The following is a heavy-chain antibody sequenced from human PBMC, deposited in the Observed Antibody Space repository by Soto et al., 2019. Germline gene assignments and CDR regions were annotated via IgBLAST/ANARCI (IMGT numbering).Heavy chain of an antibody. Sequence: QVQLQESGPGLVKPSQTLSLTCTVSGGSISSGDYYWSWIRQPPGKGLEWIGHVHYSGSTYYNPSLKSRVSISVATSTNQFSLNVRSVTAADTAVYYCARDRGGTWMYKWFDPWGQGTPVTVSS. CDR1: GGSISSGDYY. V-gene: IGHV4-30-4*01. D-gene: IGHD3-10*01. CDR3: ARDRGGTWMYKWFDP. CDR2: VHYSGST. J-gene: IGHJ5*02.